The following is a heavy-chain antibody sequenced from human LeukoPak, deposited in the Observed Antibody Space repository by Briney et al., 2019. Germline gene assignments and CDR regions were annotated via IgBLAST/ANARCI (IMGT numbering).Heavy chain of an antibody. V-gene: IGHV3-23*01. Sequence: GGCLRLSCAASGFTFSSYATSWVRQAPGKGLEWVSAISGSGGSTYYADSVKGRFTISRDNSKNTLYLQMNSLRAEDTAVYYCAKDHRHYYDSSGYATPWGQGTLVTVSS. D-gene: IGHD3-22*01. CDR3: AKDHRHYYDSSGYATP. CDR1: GFTFSSYA. J-gene: IGHJ5*02. CDR2: ISGSGGST.